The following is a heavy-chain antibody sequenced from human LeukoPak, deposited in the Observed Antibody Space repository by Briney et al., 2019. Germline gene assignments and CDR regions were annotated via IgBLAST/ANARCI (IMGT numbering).Heavy chain of an antibody. J-gene: IGHJ4*02. CDR3: ARSRIVAAGRSSRAFDY. D-gene: IGHD6-13*01. CDR1: GYTFTSYG. Sequence: ASVKVSCKASGYTFTSYGISWVRQAPGQGLERMGWISAYNGNTNYAQKLQGRVTMTTDTSTSTAYMELRSLRSDDTAVYYCARSRIVAAGRSSRAFDYWGQGTLVTVSS. V-gene: IGHV1-18*01. CDR2: ISAYNGNT.